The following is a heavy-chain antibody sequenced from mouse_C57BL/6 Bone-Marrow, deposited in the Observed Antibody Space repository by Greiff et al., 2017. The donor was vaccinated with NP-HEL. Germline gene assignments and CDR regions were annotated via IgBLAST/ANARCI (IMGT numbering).Heavy chain of an antibody. Sequence: QVQLQQPGAELVKPGASVKLSCKASGYTFTSYWMPWVKQRPGQGLEWIGEIDPSDSYTNYNQKFKGKATLTVYTSSSTAYMQLSSLTSEDSAVYYCARFYYDEYFDVWCRGTTVTVSS. D-gene: IGHD1-1*01. CDR1: GYTFTSYW. J-gene: IGHJ1*03. CDR3: ARFYYDEYFDV. CDR2: IDPSDSYT. V-gene: IGHV1-50*01.